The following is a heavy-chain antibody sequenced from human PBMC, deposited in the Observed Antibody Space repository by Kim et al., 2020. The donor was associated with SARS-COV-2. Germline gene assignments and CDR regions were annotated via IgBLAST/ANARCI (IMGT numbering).Heavy chain of an antibody. D-gene: IGHD5-12*01. CDR1: GGTFNSHS. CDR3: ASGGYSGYDFMGIYTYNGMDV. V-gene: IGHV1-69*13. Sequence: SVKVSCKASGGTFNSHSISWVRQAPGQGLEWMGGIIPIFDATNYAQIFQGRLTIAADDSTSTAHMQLSGLTVEDTAIYYCASGGYSGYDFMGIYTYNGMDVWGQGTTLTVSS. J-gene: IGHJ6*02. CDR2: IIPIFDAT.